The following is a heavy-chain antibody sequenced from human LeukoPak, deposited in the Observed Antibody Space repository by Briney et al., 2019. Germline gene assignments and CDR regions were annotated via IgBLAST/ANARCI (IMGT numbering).Heavy chain of an antibody. V-gene: IGHV1-46*01. Sequence: GASVKVSCKASGYTFTSYGISWVRQAPGQGLEWMGIINPSGGSTSYAQKFQGRVTMTRDMSTSTVYMELSSLRSEDTAVYYCARGPSRPAAIHWFDPWGQGTLVTVSS. CDR3: ARGPSRPAAIHWFDP. CDR2: INPSGGST. CDR1: GYTFTSYG. D-gene: IGHD2-2*01. J-gene: IGHJ5*02.